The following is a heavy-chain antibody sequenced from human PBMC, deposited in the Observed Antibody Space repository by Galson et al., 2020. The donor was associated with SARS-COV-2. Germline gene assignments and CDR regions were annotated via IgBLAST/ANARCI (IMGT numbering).Heavy chain of an antibody. Sequence: GESLKISCVASGFTFSTYAMHWVRQAPGNGLEWVAVMSYDGSIQYYSDSVKGRFTISRDNSKNTLYLQMNSLRLEDTGVYYWAINRALDYWGQGILVTVSS. J-gene: IGHJ4*02. CDR1: GFTFSTYA. CDR3: AINRALDY. V-gene: IGHV3-30*03. CDR2: MSYDGSIQ.